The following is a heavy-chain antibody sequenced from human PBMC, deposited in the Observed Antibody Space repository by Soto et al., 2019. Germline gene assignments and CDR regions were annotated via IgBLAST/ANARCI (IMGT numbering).Heavy chain of an antibody. V-gene: IGHV4-61*08. CDR3: GSVRPSGYVLS. J-gene: IGHJ5*02. CDR2: VYFSGNT. CDR1: GGSVSGGGYY. Sequence: SEALFLTCNVSGGSVSGGGYYWAGVRQSPGKGLEWIGYVYFSGNTNYNPSLKSRVTISIDTSKNQFSLRLASVTAADTAFYYCGSVRPSGYVLSWGQGTLVTVSS. D-gene: IGHD6-25*01.